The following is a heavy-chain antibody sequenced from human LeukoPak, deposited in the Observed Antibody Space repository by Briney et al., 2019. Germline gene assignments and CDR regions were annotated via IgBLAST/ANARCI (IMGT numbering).Heavy chain of an antibody. D-gene: IGHD3-10*01. CDR3: AKDSGSGRVPFYFDY. CDR2: ISGSGGST. V-gene: IGHV3-23*01. J-gene: IGHJ4*02. CDR1: GFTFSSYG. Sequence: GETLRLSCAASGFTFSSYGMNWVRQAPGKGLEWASGISGSGGSTYYAGSVKGRFTISRDNSKNTLYLQMNSLSAEDTAVYYCAKDSGSGRVPFYFDYWGQGTLVTVSS.